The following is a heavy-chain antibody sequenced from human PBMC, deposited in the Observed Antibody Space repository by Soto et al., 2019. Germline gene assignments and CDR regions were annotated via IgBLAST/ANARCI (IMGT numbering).Heavy chain of an antibody. CDR1: GLTFSNFA. D-gene: IGHD1-7*01. Sequence: GGSLRFSCAASGLTFSNFAMSWVRQAPGKGLEWVSGISSSGVGTFYADSVKGRFSISRDNSKNTLYLQMNSLRAEDTAVYYCAKGVSITGTRMFNWFDPWGQGTLVTVSS. V-gene: IGHV3-23*01. CDR2: ISSSGVGT. J-gene: IGHJ5*02. CDR3: AKGVSITGTRMFNWFDP.